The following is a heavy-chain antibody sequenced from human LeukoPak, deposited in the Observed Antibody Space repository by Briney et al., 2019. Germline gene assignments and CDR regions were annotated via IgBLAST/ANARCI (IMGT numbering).Heavy chain of an antibody. CDR2: IKDDGSHT. V-gene: IGHV3-74*01. CDR3: ARGYFYYYMDV. Sequence: GGSLRLSCAASGFTFSSHWMHWVRQAPGKGLVWVSRIKDDGSHTNHADSVKGRLTISRDNAKNTLYLQMNSLRAEDTAVYYCARGYFYYYMDVWGKGTTVTVSS. CDR1: GFTFSSHW. J-gene: IGHJ6*03.